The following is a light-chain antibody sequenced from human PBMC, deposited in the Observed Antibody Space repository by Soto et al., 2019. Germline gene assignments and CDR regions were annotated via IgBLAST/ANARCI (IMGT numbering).Light chain of an antibody. Sequence: IVMMQSADTLSVSPGERATLSCTASQSVSSNLAWYQQKPGQAPRLLIYGASTRATGIPARFSGSGSGTEFTLTISSLQSEDFAVYYCQQYNNWPRTFGQGTKVAIK. J-gene: IGKJ1*01. CDR1: QSVSSN. CDR3: QQYNNWPRT. CDR2: GAS. V-gene: IGKV3-15*01.